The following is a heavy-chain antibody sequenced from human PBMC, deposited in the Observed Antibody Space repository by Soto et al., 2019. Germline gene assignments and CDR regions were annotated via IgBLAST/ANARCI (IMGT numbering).Heavy chain of an antibody. CDR1: GFSFDNFA. V-gene: IGHV3-9*01. CDR3: AKATKPYTNYHFYGMDV. Sequence: EVQLVESGGGLVQPGRSLRLSCAASGFSFDNFALHWVRQAPGKGLEWVSGISSNRGNRGYADSVKGRFTISRDNAKNTLYLEMSSLGAEDTAFYYCAKATKPYTNYHFYGMDVWGQGTTVTVSS. J-gene: IGHJ6*02. D-gene: IGHD4-4*01. CDR2: ISSNRGNR.